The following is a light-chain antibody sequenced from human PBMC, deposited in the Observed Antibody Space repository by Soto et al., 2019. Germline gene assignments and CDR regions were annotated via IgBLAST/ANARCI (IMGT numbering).Light chain of an antibody. J-gene: IGLJ2*01. CDR2: SND. CDR1: SSNIGAGYD. V-gene: IGLV1-40*01. Sequence: QSVLTQPPSVSGAPGQRVTISCTGSSSNIGAGYDVHWYRQLPGTAPKLLIHSNDNRPSGVPDRFSGSKSGTSASLAITGLQTEDEAVYFCQSYDSTLNNAVFGGGTKLTVL. CDR3: QSYDSTLNNAV.